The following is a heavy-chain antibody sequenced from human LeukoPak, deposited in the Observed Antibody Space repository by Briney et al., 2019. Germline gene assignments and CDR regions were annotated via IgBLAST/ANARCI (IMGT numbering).Heavy chain of an antibody. V-gene: IGHV1-2*02. CDR2: INPNSGGT. CDR3: ARDAGVAGNFDY. D-gene: IGHD6-19*01. J-gene: IGHJ4*02. Sequence: ASVKVSRKASGYTFTGYYMHWVRQAPGQGLEWMGWINPNSGGTNYAQKFQGRVTMTWDTSISTAYMELSRLRSDDTAVYYCARDAGVAGNFDYWGQGTLVTVSS. CDR1: GYTFTGYY.